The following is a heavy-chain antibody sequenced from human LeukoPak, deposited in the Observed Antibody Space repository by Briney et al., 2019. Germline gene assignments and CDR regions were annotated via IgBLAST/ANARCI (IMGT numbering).Heavy chain of an antibody. D-gene: IGHD2-21*01. Sequence: SQTLSLTCTVSGGSINRGFYYWGWIRQPRGKGLAWIGSIYYSGTTYYNPSLKSRVTISVDTSRNQFSLQLTSVTVADTAVYFCARQRPSSTMSGIALWGQGTLVTVSS. V-gene: IGHV4-39*01. CDR3: ARQRPSSTMSGIAL. CDR1: GGSINRGFYY. CDR2: IYYSGTT. J-gene: IGHJ4*02.